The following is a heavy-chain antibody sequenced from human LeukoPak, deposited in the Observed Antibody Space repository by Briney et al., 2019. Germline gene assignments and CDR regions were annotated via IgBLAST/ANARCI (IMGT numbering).Heavy chain of an antibody. CDR2: IYYSGST. CDR1: GGSISSGGYY. J-gene: IGHJ4*02. Sequence: SETLSLTCTVSGGSISSGGYYWSWIRQHPGKGLEWIGYIYYSGSTYYNPSLKSRVTISVDTSKNQFSLRLSSVTAADTAVYYCARDGAVGAMGYWGQGTLVTVSS. D-gene: IGHD1-26*01. CDR3: ARDGAVGAMGY. V-gene: IGHV4-31*03.